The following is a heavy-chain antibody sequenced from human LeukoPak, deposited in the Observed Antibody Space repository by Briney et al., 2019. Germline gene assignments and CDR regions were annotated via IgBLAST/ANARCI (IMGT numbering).Heavy chain of an antibody. CDR1: GYTFTYYG. CDR3: ARDGRFGELFDY. D-gene: IGHD3-10*01. CDR2: ISAYNGDT. J-gene: IGHJ4*02. Sequence: ASVKVSCEASGYTFTYYGVSWVRQAPGQGLEWMGWISAYNGDTNYAQKLQGRVTLTTDTSTSTAYMELRSLRSDDTAVYYCARDGRFGELFDYRGQGTLVTVSS. V-gene: IGHV1-18*01.